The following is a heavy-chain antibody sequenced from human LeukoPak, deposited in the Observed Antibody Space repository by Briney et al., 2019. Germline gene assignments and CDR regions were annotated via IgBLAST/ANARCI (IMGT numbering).Heavy chain of an antibody. CDR2: INHSGST. CDR3: ARGRTYYYDSSGYYYARYFDL. J-gene: IGHJ2*01. CDR1: GGSFSGYY. V-gene: IGHV4-34*01. D-gene: IGHD3-22*01. Sequence: PSETLSLTCAVYGGSFSGYYWSWIGQPPGKGLEWIGEINHSGSTNYNPSLKSRVTISVDTSKNQFSLKLSSVTAADTAVYYCARGRTYYYDSSGYYYARYFDLWGRGTPVTVSS.